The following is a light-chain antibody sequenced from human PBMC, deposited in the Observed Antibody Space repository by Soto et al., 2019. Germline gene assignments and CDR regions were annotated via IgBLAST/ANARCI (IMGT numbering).Light chain of an antibody. J-gene: IGKJ1*01. CDR2: SAS. CDR3: QQSFVTPRT. CDR1: QGINNY. Sequence: DIRMTQSPSSLSASVGDSVTITCRASQGINNYLAWYQQKPGKVPVLLIYSASTLKPGIPSRFSGSGTGTDFTLTISSLQPEDFATYYCQQSFVTPRTFGQGTKVDIK. V-gene: IGKV1-27*01.